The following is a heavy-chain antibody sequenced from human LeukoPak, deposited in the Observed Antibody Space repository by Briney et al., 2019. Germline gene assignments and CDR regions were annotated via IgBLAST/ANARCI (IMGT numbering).Heavy chain of an antibody. V-gene: IGHV1-69*13. CDR1: GGTFSSYA. D-gene: IGHD5-12*01. CDR3: ARGSGYDLIGIYYYYMDV. J-gene: IGHJ6*03. CDR2: IIPIFGTA. Sequence: SVKVSCKASGGTFSSYAISWVRQAPGQGLEWMGGIIPIFGTANYAQKFQGRVTITADESTSTAYMEPSSLRSEDTAVYYCARGSGYDLIGIYYYYMDVWGKGTTVT.